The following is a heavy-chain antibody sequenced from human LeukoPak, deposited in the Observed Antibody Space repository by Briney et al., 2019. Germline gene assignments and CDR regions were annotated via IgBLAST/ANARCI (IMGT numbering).Heavy chain of an antibody. CDR3: AKDLDSGYSYGYVFDY. Sequence: PGGSLRLSCAASGFTFSSYWMHWVRQAPGKGLVWVSRINSDGSSTSYADSVKGRFTISRDNAKNTLYLQMNSLRAEDTAVYCCAKDLDSGYSYGYVFDYWGQGTLVTVSS. CDR1: GFTFSSYW. CDR2: INSDGSST. J-gene: IGHJ4*02. V-gene: IGHV3-74*01. D-gene: IGHD5-18*01.